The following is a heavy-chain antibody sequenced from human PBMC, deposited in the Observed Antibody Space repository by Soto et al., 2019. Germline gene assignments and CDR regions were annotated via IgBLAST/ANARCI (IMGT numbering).Heavy chain of an antibody. J-gene: IGHJ4*02. CDR3: AREKGYISGPKNFDY. V-gene: IGHV4-30-4*01. CDR1: GASISSGDYF. CDR2: IYDSGSS. D-gene: IGHD5-18*01. Sequence: SETLSLTCTVSGASISSGDYFWSWIRQSPGKGLEWIGYIYDSGSSYYNPSLQSRVTMSVDTSKNQFSLKLSSVTAADTAVHYCAREKGYISGPKNFDYWGQGTLVTVYS.